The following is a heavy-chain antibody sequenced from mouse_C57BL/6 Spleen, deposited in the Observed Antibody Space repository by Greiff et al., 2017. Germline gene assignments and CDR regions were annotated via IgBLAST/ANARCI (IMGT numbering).Heavy chain of an antibody. CDR3: ARCITTVVAGGNYFDY. CDR2: IYPGDGDT. CDR1: GYAFSSYW. D-gene: IGHD1-1*01. V-gene: IGHV1-80*01. J-gene: IGHJ2*01. Sequence: QVQLQQSGAELVKPGASVKISCKASGYAFSSYWMNWVKQRPGKGLEWIGQIYPGDGDTNYNGKFKGKATLTADKSSSTAYMQLSSLTSEDSAVYFCARCITTVVAGGNYFDYWGQGTTLTVSS.